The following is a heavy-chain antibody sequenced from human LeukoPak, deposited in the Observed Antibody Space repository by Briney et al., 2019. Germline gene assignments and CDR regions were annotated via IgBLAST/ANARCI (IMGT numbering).Heavy chain of an antibody. CDR1: GFTFSTYG. CDR3: ARDFPAEYYDFWSGYHAFDY. CDR2: ISGSGATT. J-gene: IGHJ4*02. Sequence: QPGGSLRLSCAASGFTFSTYGMNWVRQAPGKGLEWVSGISGSGATTYYADSVKGRFTISRDNARDTLSLQMNSLRGDDTAVYYCARDFPAEYYDFWSGYHAFDYWGQGTLVTVSS. V-gene: IGHV3-23*01. D-gene: IGHD3-3*01.